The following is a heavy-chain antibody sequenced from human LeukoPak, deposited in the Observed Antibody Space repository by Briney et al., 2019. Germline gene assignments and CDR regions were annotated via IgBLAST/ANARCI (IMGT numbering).Heavy chain of an antibody. CDR2: IYSTGST. Sequence: SETLSLTCTVSGGSISSYYWSWIRQPAGKGLEWIGRIYSTGSTNYNPSLKSRVTMSVDTSKSQFSLRLRSVTAADTAVYYCARQIASAGTAGFDFWGQGALATVSS. CDR3: ARQIASAGTAGFDF. D-gene: IGHD6-13*01. J-gene: IGHJ4*02. CDR1: GGSISSYY. V-gene: IGHV4-4*07.